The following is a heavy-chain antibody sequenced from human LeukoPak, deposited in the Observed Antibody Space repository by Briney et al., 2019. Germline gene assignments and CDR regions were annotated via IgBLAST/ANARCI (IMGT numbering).Heavy chain of an antibody. V-gene: IGHV3-33*06. CDR3: AKGLKYCSGGSCSLYMDV. CDR2: LWDDGSRK. CDR1: GFTFSAYD. Sequence: PGGSLRLSCAASGFTFSAYDMHWVRQAPGQGLEGVAVLWDDGSRKYSADSVRGRFTISRDNSKNTLYLQMNSLRAEDTAVYYCAKGLKYCSGGSCSLYMDVWGKGTTVTVSS. J-gene: IGHJ6*03. D-gene: IGHD2-15*01.